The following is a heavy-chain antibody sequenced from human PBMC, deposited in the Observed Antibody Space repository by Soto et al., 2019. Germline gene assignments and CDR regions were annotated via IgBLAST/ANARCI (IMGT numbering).Heavy chain of an antibody. CDR2: IHSDGSST. Sequence: EVQLVESGGGLVRPGGSLRLSCAASGFTFSYYWMHWVRQATGMGLVWVSRIHSDGSSTTYADFVKGRFIISRDNARNTVDLQMNSVRVEDTAVYYCARGDRGAFDLWGQGTVVTVSS. CDR1: GFTFSYYW. D-gene: IGHD1-26*01. V-gene: IGHV3-74*01. CDR3: ARGDRGAFDL. J-gene: IGHJ3*01.